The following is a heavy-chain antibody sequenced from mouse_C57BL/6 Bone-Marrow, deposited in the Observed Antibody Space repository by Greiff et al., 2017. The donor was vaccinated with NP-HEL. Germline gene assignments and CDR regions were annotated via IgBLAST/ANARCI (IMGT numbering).Heavy chain of an antibody. V-gene: IGHV5-4*01. CDR1: GFTFSSYA. CDR3: AREGGYDGYLYYFDY. CDR2: ISDGGSYT. D-gene: IGHD2-3*01. J-gene: IGHJ2*01. Sequence: EVQLVESGGGLVKPGGSLKLSCAASGFTFSSYAMSWVRQTPEKRLEWVATISDGGSYTYYPDNVKGRFTISRDNAKNNLYLQMSHLKSEDTAMYYCAREGGYDGYLYYFDYWGQGTTLTVSS.